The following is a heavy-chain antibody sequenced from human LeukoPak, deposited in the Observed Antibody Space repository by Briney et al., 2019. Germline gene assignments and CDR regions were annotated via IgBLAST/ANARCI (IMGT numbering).Heavy chain of an antibody. D-gene: IGHD5-12*01. J-gene: IGHJ4*02. CDR2: ISSSSSYI. CDR1: GFTFSSYS. CDR3: ARGYSGYDCPDY. V-gene: IGHV3-21*01. Sequence: GGSLRLSCAASGFTFSSYSMNWVRQAPGKGLEWVSSISSSSSYIYYADSVKGRFTISRDNAKNSLYLQMNSLRAEDTAVYYCARGYSGYDCPDYWGQEPLVTVSS.